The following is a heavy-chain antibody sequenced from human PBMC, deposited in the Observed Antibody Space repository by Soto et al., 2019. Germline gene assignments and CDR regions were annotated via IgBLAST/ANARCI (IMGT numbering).Heavy chain of an antibody. J-gene: IGHJ4*02. CDR1: GFSFSSYA. D-gene: IGHD3-10*01. V-gene: IGHV3-23*01. Sequence: GGSLRLSCAASGFSFSSYAMSWVRQAPGKGLEWVSGISGSGGSTYYADSVKGRFTISRDNSKNTLYLQMNSLRAEDTAVYYCAKDRYGSGTNDFDYWGQGTLVTVSS. CDR3: AKDRYGSGTNDFDY. CDR2: ISGSGGST.